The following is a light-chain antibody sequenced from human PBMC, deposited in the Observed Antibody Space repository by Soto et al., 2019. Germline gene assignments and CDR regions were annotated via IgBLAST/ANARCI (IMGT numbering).Light chain of an antibody. CDR2: HTS. V-gene: IGLV7-46*01. CDR1: TGAVTSGHY. CDR3: VLFYSGPGV. J-gene: IGLJ2*01. Sequence: QTVVTQEPSLTVSPGETVTLTCGSSTGAVTSGHYSYWFQQKPGQAPRTLIYHTSNKHSWTPARFSGSLFGGKAALTLSGAQPEDEAEYYCVLFYSGPGVFGGGTKLTVL.